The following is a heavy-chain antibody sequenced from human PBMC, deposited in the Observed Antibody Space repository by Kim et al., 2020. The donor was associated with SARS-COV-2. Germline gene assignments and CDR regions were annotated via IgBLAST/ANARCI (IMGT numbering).Heavy chain of an antibody. V-gene: IGHV1-46*01. CDR3: ARERVKVPVVVAATRYFYGMDV. CDR1: GYTFTSYY. D-gene: IGHD2-15*01. J-gene: IGHJ6*02. Sequence: ASVKVSCKASGYTFTSYYMHWVRQAPGQGLEWMGIINPSGGSTSYAQKFQGRVTMTRDTSTSTVYMELSSLRSEDTAVYYCARERVKVPVVVAATRYFYGMDVWGQGTTVTVSS. CDR2: INPSGGST.